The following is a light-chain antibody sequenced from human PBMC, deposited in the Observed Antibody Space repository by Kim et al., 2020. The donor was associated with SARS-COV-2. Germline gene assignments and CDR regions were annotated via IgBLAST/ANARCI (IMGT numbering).Light chain of an antibody. CDR2: FAS. Sequence: EIVLTQSPATLSLSPGDSATLSCRASQSIGSDLAWYQQKPGQAPRLLIYFASRTAIDIPARFSGSGSGTDFTLTISSLEPEDFAVYYCQQRGNWPLTFGGGTKVDIK. CDR1: QSIGSD. CDR3: QQRGNWPLT. J-gene: IGKJ4*01. V-gene: IGKV3-11*01.